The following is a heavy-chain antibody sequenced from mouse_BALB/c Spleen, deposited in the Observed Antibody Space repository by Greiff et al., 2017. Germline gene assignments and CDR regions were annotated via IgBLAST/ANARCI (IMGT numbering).Heavy chain of an antibody. CDR3: ARRGDGNLYYYAMDY. V-gene: IGHV14-3*02. CDR1: GFNIKDTY. J-gene: IGHJ4*01. Sequence: EVKLMESGAELVKPGASVKLSCTASGFNIKDTYMHWVKQRPEQGLEWIGRIDPANGNTKYDPKFQGKATITADTSSNTAYLQLSSLTSEDTAVYYCARRGDGNLYYYAMDYWGQGTSVTVSS. D-gene: IGHD2-1*01. CDR2: IDPANGNT.